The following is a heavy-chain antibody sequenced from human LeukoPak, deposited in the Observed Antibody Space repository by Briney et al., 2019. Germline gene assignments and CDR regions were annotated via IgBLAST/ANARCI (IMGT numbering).Heavy chain of an antibody. CDR1: GYTLTDFS. CDR2: FDPEKGET. D-gene: IGHD6-13*01. Sequence: ASVKVSFKVSGYTLTDFSMHWVRQAPGKGLEWMGGFDPEKGETIYGQKFQGRVTMTEDTSTDTAYMELSSLTSDDTAVYYCATDQVQGSWKMDAFDLWGQGTMVTVSS. CDR3: ATDQVQGSWKMDAFDL. V-gene: IGHV1-24*01. J-gene: IGHJ3*01.